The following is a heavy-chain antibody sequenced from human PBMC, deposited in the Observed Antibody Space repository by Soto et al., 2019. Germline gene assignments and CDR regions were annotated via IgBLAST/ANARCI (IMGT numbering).Heavy chain of an antibody. CDR3: ITGRYSDNGNSYFSLLV. CDR1: GFTFTNAW. D-gene: IGHD3-22*01. Sequence: EGSLRLSCTGSGFTFTNAWMSWVRQAPVHGLEWVCRIKHNNDGGTTDYDAPVKGRFTISRDDSKNTLYLQMNILETEDTVVYYCITGRYSDNGNSYFSLLVWGHGTLVTVSS. V-gene: IGHV3-15*01. J-gene: IGHJ4*01. CDR2: IKHNNDGGTT.